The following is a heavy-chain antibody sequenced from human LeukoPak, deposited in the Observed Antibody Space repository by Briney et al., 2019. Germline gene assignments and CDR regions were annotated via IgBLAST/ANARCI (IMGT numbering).Heavy chain of an antibody. Sequence: SETLSLTCTVSGGSISSYYWSWIRQPPGKGLEWIGYIYYSGSTNYNPSLKSRVTISVDTSKNQFSLKLSSVTAADTAVYYCATQYYGGNAGFDPWGQGTLVTVSS. CDR3: ATQYYGGNAGFDP. CDR1: GGSISSYY. J-gene: IGHJ5*02. CDR2: IYYSGST. D-gene: IGHD4-23*01. V-gene: IGHV4-59*01.